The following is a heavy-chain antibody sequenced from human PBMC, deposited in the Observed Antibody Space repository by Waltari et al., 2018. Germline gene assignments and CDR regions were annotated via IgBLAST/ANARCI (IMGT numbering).Heavy chain of an antibody. D-gene: IGHD3-9*01. CDR2: IYYSGNT. J-gene: IGHJ6*02. V-gene: IGHV4-59*13. Sequence: QVQLQESGPGLVKPSKTLSLTCTVSGGSINNYYWSWIRQPPGKGLEWIGFIYYSGNTNYSPSLRSRVTISIDTSKSQFSLKLTSVTAADTAVYYCARGRLRDFDVDYQFYYAMDVWGQGTTVAVYS. CDR3: ARGRLRDFDVDYQFYYAMDV. CDR1: GGSINNYY.